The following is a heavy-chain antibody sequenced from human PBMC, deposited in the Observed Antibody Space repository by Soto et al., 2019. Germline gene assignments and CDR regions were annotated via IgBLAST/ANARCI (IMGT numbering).Heavy chain of an antibody. CDR2: ISGSGDYT. V-gene: IGHV3-23*01. J-gene: IGHJ5*02. CDR1: GFTFSSYA. Sequence: EVQLLESGGGLVQPGESLRLSCAASGFTFSSYAMTWVRQAPGKGLEWVSSISGSGDYTYFADSVKGRFTISRDNSKDTLYLQMSSLRVEDTAIYYCANDSRSHPQGGFDPWCQGTLVTVSS. CDR3: ANDSRSHPQGGFDP. D-gene: IGHD2-15*01.